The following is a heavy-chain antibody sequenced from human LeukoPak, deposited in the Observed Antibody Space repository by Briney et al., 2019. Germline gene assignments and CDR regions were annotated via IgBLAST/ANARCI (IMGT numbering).Heavy chain of an antibody. CDR3: ARAPSTGLDY. CDR2: VFPKTGAT. Sequence: ASVKVSCKASGYTFSDFYIHWVRQDPGQGLQWMGWVFPKTGATKSAQKFQDRITMTRDTSISTAYMELSRLRSDDTAVYYCARAPSTGLDYWGQGTLVTVSS. V-gene: IGHV1-2*02. D-gene: IGHD4-11*01. J-gene: IGHJ4*02. CDR1: GYTFSDFY.